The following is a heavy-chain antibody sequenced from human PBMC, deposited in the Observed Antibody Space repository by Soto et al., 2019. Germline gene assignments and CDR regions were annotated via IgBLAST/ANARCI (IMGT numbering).Heavy chain of an antibody. J-gene: IGHJ4*02. D-gene: IGHD3-10*01. CDR2: ISGSGTNT. CDR3: NTGIDY. V-gene: IGHV3-23*01. Sequence: EVQLLESGGGLAQPGGSLRLSCAAPGFTFTSYAMTWVRQAPGKGLEWVSTISGSGTNTNYADAVEGRFTISRDNSKNTLYLQMNSLRAEDTAIYFCNTGIDYWGQGTLVSVSS. CDR1: GFTFTSYA.